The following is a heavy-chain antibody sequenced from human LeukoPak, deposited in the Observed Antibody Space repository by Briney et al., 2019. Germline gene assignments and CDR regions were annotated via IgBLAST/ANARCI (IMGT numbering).Heavy chain of an antibody. CDR2: ISSSSSYI. D-gene: IGHD6-19*01. CDR3: ARDFSPIAVAGGWFYP. Sequence: GGSLRLSCAASGFTFSSYSMNWVRQAPGKGLEWVSSISSSSSYIYYADSVKGRFTISRDNAKNSLYLQMNSLRAEDTAVYYCARDFSPIAVAGGWFYPWGQGTLVTVSS. V-gene: IGHV3-21*01. CDR1: GFTFSSYS. J-gene: IGHJ5*02.